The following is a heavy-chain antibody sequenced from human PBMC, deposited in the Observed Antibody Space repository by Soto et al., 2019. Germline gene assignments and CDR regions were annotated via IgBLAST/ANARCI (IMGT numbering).Heavy chain of an antibody. V-gene: IGHV4-59*01. CDR3: AREWGYCSGGSCYVDY. D-gene: IGHD2-15*01. CDR1: GGSISSYY. J-gene: IGHJ4*02. Sequence: SETLSLTCTVSGGSISSYYWSWIRQPPGKGLEWIGYIYYSGSTNYNPSLKSRVTISVDTSKNQFSLKLSSVTAADTAVYYCAREWGYCSGGSCYVDYWGQGTLVTVSS. CDR2: IYYSGST.